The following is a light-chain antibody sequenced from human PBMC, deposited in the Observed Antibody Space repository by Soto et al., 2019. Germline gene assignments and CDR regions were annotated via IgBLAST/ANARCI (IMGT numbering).Light chain of an antibody. Sequence: EIVLTQSPGTLPLSPGERATLSCRASQSFSNYLAWYQQKPGQAPRLLISVASNRATGIPARFSGSGSGTDFTLTISSLESEDFAVYYCQQRGTFGQGTRLEIK. V-gene: IGKV3-11*01. CDR3: QQRGT. CDR2: VAS. CDR1: QSFSNY. J-gene: IGKJ5*01.